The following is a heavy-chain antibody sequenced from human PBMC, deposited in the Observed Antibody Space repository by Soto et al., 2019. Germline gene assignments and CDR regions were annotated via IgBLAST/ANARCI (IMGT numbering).Heavy chain of an antibody. Sequence: PSETLSLTCTVSGGSISSGDYYRSWIRQPPGKGLEWIGYIYYSGSTYYNPSLKSRVTISVDTSKNQFSLKLSSVTAADTAVYYCARDAPDCSGGSCYSNWFDPWGQGTLVTVSS. CDR3: ARDAPDCSGGSCYSNWFDP. CDR2: IYYSGST. D-gene: IGHD2-15*01. CDR1: GGSISSGDYY. V-gene: IGHV4-30-4*01. J-gene: IGHJ5*02.